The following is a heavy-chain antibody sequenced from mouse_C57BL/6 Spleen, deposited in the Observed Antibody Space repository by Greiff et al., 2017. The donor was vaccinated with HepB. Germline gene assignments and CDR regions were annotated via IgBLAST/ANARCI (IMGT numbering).Heavy chain of an antibody. CDR1: GYAFSSSW. Sequence: VQLQQSGPELVKPGASVKISCKASGYAFSSSWMNWVKQRPGKGLEWIGRIYPGDGDTNYNGKFKGKATLTADKSSSTAYMQLSSLTSEDSAVYFCASLYDYGYFDVWGTGTTVTVSS. CDR3: ASLYDYGYFDV. J-gene: IGHJ1*03. V-gene: IGHV1-82*01. D-gene: IGHD2-3*01. CDR2: IYPGDGDT.